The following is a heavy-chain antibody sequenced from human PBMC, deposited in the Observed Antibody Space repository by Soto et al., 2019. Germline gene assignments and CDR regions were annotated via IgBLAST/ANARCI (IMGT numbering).Heavy chain of an antibody. V-gene: IGHV4-31*03. CDR3: AGGHRFSSSCSYLDL. CDR1: GGSIDSDGSY. D-gene: IGHD2-2*01. CDR2: IYYSGTT. J-gene: IGHJ2*01. Sequence: QVQLQESGPGLVKPSQTLSLTCTVSGGSIDSDGSYWSWIRQSPGEGLEWLGYIYYSGTTYYNPSLKSRVSISLDTSKNQFSLKLSSVTAADTAIYYCAGGHRFSSSCSYLDLWGRGTLVTVSS.